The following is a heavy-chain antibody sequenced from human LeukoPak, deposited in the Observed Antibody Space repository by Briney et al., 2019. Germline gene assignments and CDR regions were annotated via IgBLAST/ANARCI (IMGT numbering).Heavy chain of an antibody. D-gene: IGHD6-13*01. CDR1: GGSISSYY. V-gene: IGHV4-59*12. CDR3: ARDSLYSSSWYDY. Sequence: PSETLSLTCTVSGGSISSYYWGWIRQPPGKGLEWIGYIYYSGSTNYNPSLKSRVTISVDTSKNQFSLKLSSVTAADTAVYYCARDSLYSSSWYDYWGQGTLVTVSS. CDR2: IYYSGST. J-gene: IGHJ4*02.